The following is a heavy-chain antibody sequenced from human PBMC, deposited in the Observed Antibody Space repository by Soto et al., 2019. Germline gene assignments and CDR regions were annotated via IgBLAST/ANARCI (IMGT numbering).Heavy chain of an antibody. CDR2: MNPGSGKT. CDR3: ARMASSGTLNWFDP. J-gene: IGHJ5*02. CDR1: GYTFINYD. Sequence: GASVKVSCKASGYTFINYDISWVRQATGQGLEWMGWMNPGSGKTGYANKFQGRVTMTRDASTSTAHLEVSSLTSEDTAFYYCARMASSGTLNWFDPWGQGTLVTISS. V-gene: IGHV1-8*02.